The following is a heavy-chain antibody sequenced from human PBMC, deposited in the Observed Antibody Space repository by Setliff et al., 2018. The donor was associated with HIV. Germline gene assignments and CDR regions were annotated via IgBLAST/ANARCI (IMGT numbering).Heavy chain of an antibody. CDR3: AKGVAGLQYYYYYMDV. CDR2: ITHSGST. CDR1: GGSFSGYY. V-gene: IGHV4-34*01. D-gene: IGHD6-19*01. J-gene: IGHJ6*03. Sequence: PSETLSLTCAVYGGSFSGYYWTWIRQPPGKGLEWIGEITHSGSTNYNPSLETRVTISVDTSKNQFSLKLSSVTAADTAVYYCAKGVAGLQYYYYYMDVWDKGTTVTVSS.